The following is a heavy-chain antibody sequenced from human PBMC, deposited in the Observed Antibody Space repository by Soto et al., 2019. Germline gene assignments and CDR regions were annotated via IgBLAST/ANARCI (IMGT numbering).Heavy chain of an antibody. Sequence: GGSLRLSCTVSGFAFNNYGINWVRQAPGKGLEWVSSISKSDYTYYSDPVKGRFTISRDSAKYSVSLQMNTLRVEDTAVYYCAREDSIIIPAVSDFWGQGTLVTVSS. CDR3: AREDSIIIPAVSDF. CDR1: GFAFNNYG. J-gene: IGHJ4*02. V-gene: IGHV3-21*01. CDR2: ISKSDYT. D-gene: IGHD2-2*01.